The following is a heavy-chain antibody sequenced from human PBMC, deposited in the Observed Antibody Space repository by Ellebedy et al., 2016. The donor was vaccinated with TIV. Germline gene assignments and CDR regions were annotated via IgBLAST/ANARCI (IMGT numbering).Heavy chain of an antibody. Sequence: PGGSLRLSCAASGFSFSSYWMSWVRQAPGKGLEWVASIKQEGYEKRYVDSVEGRFTISRDNVKNLLYLQMNTLRAEDTAVYYCARAGSSGWSSEYFQHWGQGTLVTVSS. CDR2: IKQEGYEK. CDR1: GFSFSSYW. J-gene: IGHJ1*01. CDR3: ARAGSSGWSSEYFQH. V-gene: IGHV3-7*01. D-gene: IGHD6-19*01.